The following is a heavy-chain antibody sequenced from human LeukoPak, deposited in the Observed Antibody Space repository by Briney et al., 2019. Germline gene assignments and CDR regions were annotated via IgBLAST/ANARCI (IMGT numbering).Heavy chain of an antibody. J-gene: IGHJ5*02. V-gene: IGHV4-59*08. CDR2: IHYTGTT. CDR1: GGSINNHY. Sequence: PSETLSLTCIVSGGSINNHYWTWIRQTPGKGLEWIGDIHYTGTTKYNPSLKSRVTISVDTSKNQFSLKLSSVTAADTAVYYCASWTTENWFDPWGQGTLVTVSS. D-gene: IGHD4-17*01. CDR3: ASWTTENWFDP.